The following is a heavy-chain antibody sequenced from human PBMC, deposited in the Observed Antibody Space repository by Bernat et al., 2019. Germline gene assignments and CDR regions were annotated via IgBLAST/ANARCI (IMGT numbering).Heavy chain of an antibody. Sequence: EVQLVESGGGLVQPGGSLRLSCAASGFTFSSYAMHWVRQAPGKGLEYVSAISSNGGSTYYANSVKGSLTISRDNSKKTLDIQRGSLRAEERAVYYCAREGAPYYDFWSGYYWYYYYGMDVWGQGTTVTVSS. CDR1: GFTFSSYA. CDR2: ISSNGGST. J-gene: IGHJ6*02. D-gene: IGHD3-3*01. V-gene: IGHV3-64*01. CDR3: AREGAPYYDFWSGYYWYYYYGMDV.